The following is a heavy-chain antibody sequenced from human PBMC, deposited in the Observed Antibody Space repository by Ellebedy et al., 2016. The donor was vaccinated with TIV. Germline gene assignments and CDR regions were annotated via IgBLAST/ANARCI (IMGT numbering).Heavy chain of an antibody. J-gene: IGHJ5*01. CDR1: GSSFPTYW. D-gene: IGHD3-9*01. Sequence: PGGSLRLSCKGSGSSFPTYWTSWVRQMPGQGLEWMGKIDPTNSYTNYSPSFQGHVTISVDRSIGTAYLQWGSLKASDTAMYYCARHRLRYFDWFESWGQGTLVTVSS. V-gene: IGHV5-10-1*01. CDR3: ARHRLRYFDWFES. CDR2: IDPTNSYT.